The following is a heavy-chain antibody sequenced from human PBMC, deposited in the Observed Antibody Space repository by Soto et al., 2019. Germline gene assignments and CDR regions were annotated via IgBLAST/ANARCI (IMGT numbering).Heavy chain of an antibody. Sequence: QVQLVQSGAEVKKPGASVKVSCKASGYTFTSYDINWVRQATGQGLEWMGWMNPNSGNTGYAQKFQGRVTMTRNTPISTGYMELSSQRPEDTAVYCWSREGVRGMDVWGQGTTVTVAS. CDR1: GYTFTSYD. CDR3: SREGVRGMDV. J-gene: IGHJ6*02. V-gene: IGHV1-8*01. CDR2: MNPNSGNT.